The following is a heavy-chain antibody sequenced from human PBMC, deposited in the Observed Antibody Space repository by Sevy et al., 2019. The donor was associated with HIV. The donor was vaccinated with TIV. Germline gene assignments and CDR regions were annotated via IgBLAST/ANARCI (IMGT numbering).Heavy chain of an antibody. D-gene: IGHD3-16*01. CDR3: ARLKLHYDPYYFDL. Sequence: GGTLRLSCAASGFTFSDYWMSWVRQAPEKGLEWVANIKQDGSKKYYVDSVKGRFIMSRDNAKNSLYLEMNSLRAEDTAVYYCARLKLHYDPYYFDLWGQGTLVTVSS. CDR1: GFTFSDYW. V-gene: IGHV3-7*01. J-gene: IGHJ4*02. CDR2: IKQDGSKK.